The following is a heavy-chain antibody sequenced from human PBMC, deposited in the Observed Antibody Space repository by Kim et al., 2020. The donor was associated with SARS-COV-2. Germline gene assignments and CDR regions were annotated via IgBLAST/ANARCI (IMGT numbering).Heavy chain of an antibody. V-gene: IGHV3-7*01. Sequence: DAVECRFPISRDAAKNSLYLQMNSLRAEEAAVYYCARGGSSWDAFWCFDLWGRGTLVTVSS. CDR3: ARGGSSWDAFWCFDL. J-gene: IGHJ2*01. D-gene: IGHD6-13*01.